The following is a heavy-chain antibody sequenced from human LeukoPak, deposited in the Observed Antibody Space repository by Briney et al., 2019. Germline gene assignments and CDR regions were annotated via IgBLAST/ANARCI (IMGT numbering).Heavy chain of an antibody. V-gene: IGHV3-30*04. Sequence: GGSLRLSCVASGFTFSTYAMHWVRQAPGKGLEWVAVISYDGSSKYYADSVRGRFTISRDNAKKSLYLQMNSLRAEDTAVFYCATDQDHGYFRQWGQGTLLTVSS. CDR2: ISYDGSSK. CDR1: GFTFSTYA. CDR3: ATDQDHGYFRQ. J-gene: IGHJ1*01. D-gene: IGHD4-17*01.